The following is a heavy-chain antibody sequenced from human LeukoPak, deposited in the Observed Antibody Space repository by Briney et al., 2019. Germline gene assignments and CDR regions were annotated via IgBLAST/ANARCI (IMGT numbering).Heavy chain of an antibody. Sequence: PGRPLRLSCVGSGFSVSEYGIHWVRQAPGKGREWVAVVLYDGGHKYYPDSVKGRFTISRDTPSDTVSLQMNSLRVEDTAVYYCARDRINMMVLGHDSGLDFWGQGTLVTVSS. CDR1: GFSVSEYG. D-gene: IGHD3-22*01. CDR3: ARDRINMMVLGHDSGLDF. V-gene: IGHV3-30*03. J-gene: IGHJ4*02. CDR2: VLYDGGHK.